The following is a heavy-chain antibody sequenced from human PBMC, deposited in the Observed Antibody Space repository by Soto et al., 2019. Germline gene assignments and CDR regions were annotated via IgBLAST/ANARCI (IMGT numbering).Heavy chain of an antibody. D-gene: IGHD2-21*02. Sequence: GGSLRLSCEASGFTFSKYAMIWVRQAPGKGQEWVSGITGSGLTIEHSASVKGRFTISRDNSKNTVYLQMNSLRAEDTTIYYCAKDDVSGDGLWLVSDWGQGTPVTVSS. V-gene: IGHV3-23*01. CDR1: GFTFSKYA. CDR3: AKDDVSGDGLWLVSD. CDR2: ITGSGLTI. J-gene: IGHJ4*02.